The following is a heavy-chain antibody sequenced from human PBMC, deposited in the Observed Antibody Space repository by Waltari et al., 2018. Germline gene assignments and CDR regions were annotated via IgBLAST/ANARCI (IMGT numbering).Heavy chain of an antibody. Sequence: QVQLQESGPGLVKPSETLSLTCTAPGGSFSSYYRSCIRQPPGKGLEWIGYIHYSGRTNYNPSLKSRVTISVDTSKNQFSLKLSSVTAADTAVYYCARVPRGRFDPWGQGTLVTVSS. D-gene: IGHD1-26*01. CDR2: IHYSGRT. CDR1: GGSFSSYY. V-gene: IGHV4-59*01. CDR3: ARVPRGRFDP. J-gene: IGHJ5*02.